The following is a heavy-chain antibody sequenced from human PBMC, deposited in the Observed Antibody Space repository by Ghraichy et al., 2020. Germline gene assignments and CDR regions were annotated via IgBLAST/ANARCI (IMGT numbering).Heavy chain of an antibody. J-gene: IGHJ6*02. V-gene: IGHV3-7*03. CDR3: ARDTGYYYGMDV. Sequence: GGSLRLSCVVSGFTFSSYWMSWVRQAPGKGLEWVANIKQDGSEKYYVDSVKGRFTISRDNAKNSLYLQMNSLRAEDTAVYYCARDTGYYYGMDVWGHGTTVTVSS. D-gene: IGHD4-11*01. CDR2: IKQDGSEK. CDR1: GFTFSSYW.